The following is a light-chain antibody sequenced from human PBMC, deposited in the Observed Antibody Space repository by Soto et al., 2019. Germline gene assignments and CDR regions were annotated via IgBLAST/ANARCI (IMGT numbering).Light chain of an antibody. Sequence: QSVLAQPASIYGSSGHSITISCTGNSSDGGGHNYVSWYQHHSCKAPKLMIFDVSSRPSGVSNRFSGSKSGNTASLTISGLQPDVEANYYCDSYTSSNTRQIVVGTGTKVPVL. CDR2: DVS. CDR3: DSYTSSNTRQIV. J-gene: IGLJ1*01. V-gene: IGLV2-14*03. CDR1: SSDGGGHNY.